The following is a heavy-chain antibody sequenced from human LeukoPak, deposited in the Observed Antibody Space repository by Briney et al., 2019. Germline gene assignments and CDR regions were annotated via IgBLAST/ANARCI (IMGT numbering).Heavy chain of an antibody. D-gene: IGHD3-3*02. V-gene: IGHV1-2*06. CDR1: GYTFTDYD. Sequence: ASVKVSCKTSGYTFTDYDMNWVRQAPGQGLEWVGRISTSSGDTTYAQNFQGRVTMTRDTSTSTGYIELTRLKSDDTAVSYNTSDHFGSHLYWGQGTMVTVSS. J-gene: IGHJ4*02. CDR3: TSDHFGSHLY. CDR2: ISTSSGDT.